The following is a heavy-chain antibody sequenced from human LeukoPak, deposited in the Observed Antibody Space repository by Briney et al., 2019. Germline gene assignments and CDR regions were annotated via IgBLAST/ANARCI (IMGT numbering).Heavy chain of an antibody. CDR2: ISAYNGNT. CDR3: ARDGDIVLMVYEDWFDP. CDR1: GYTFTSYG. J-gene: IGHJ5*02. Sequence: GASVKVSCKASGYTFTSYGISWVRQAPGQGLEWMGWISAYNGNTNYAQKLQGRVTMTTDTSTSTAYMELRSLRSDDTAVYYCARDGDIVLMVYEDWFDPWGQGTLVTVSS. D-gene: IGHD2-8*01. V-gene: IGHV1-18*01.